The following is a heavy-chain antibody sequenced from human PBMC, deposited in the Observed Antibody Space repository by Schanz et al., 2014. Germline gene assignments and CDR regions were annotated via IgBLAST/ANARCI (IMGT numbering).Heavy chain of an antibody. J-gene: IGHJ4*02. Sequence: QVQLVESGGGLVQPGGSLRLSCSASGFTFSSYSMYWVRQAPGKGLEYVSVISSNGGSTDFAGSVKGRFTISRDNSKNTLYLQMNSLRAEDTGVYYCAKDQGSYGSGSYSYFDYWGQGTLATVSS. CDR1: GFTFSSYS. CDR2: ISSNGGST. D-gene: IGHD3-10*01. V-gene: IGHV3-64*04. CDR3: AKDQGSYGSGSYSYFDY.